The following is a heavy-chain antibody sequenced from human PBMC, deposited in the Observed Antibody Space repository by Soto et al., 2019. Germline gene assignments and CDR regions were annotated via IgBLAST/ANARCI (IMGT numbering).Heavy chain of an antibody. CDR3: AKALFSTGGFFGY. CDR1: GFTSSSYA. CDR2: ISGSGGSA. V-gene: IGHV3-23*01. D-gene: IGHD6-25*01. Sequence: GGSLRLSCEASGFTSSSYAMSWVRQAPGEGLEWVSTISGSGGSAYYADSVKGRFTISRDISKNTLYLQMNSLRAEDRAVYYCAKALFSTGGFFGYWGQGTLVTVSS. J-gene: IGHJ4*02.